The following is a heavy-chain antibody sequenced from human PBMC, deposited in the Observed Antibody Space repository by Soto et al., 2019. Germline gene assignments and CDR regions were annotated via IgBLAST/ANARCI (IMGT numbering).Heavy chain of an antibody. CDR2: IYYSGST. Sequence: QVQLQESGPGLVKPSQTLSLTCTVSGGSISSGGYYWSWIRQHPGKGLEWIGYIYYSGSTYYNPSLKSRVTISVDTSKNQFALKLSSVTAADTAVYYCARESYDSSGYYDHWGQGTLVTVSS. J-gene: IGHJ5*02. CDR3: ARESYDSSGYYDH. CDR1: GGSISSGGYY. D-gene: IGHD3-22*01. V-gene: IGHV4-31*03.